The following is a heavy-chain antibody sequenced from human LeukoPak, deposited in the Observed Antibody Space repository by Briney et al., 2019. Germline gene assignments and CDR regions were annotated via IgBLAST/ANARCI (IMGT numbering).Heavy chain of an antibody. D-gene: IGHD3-22*01. J-gene: IGHJ4*02. CDR2: IYYSGSI. V-gene: IGHV4-39*01. CDR3: ARHHRYKYYYDSSGYYLAPFDY. Sequence: AGTLSVTCTVSGCSISSSRLYWRGMPEPPGEAVEWLGSIYYSGSIYYNPSLKSRVTISVDTSKNQFSLKLSSVTAADTAVYYCARHHRYKYYYDSSGYYLAPFDYWGQGTLVTVSS. CDR1: GCSISSSRLY.